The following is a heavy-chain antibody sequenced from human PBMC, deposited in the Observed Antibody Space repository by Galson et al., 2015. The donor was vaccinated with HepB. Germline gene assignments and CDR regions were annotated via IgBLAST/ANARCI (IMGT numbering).Heavy chain of an antibody. J-gene: IGHJ4*02. D-gene: IGHD1-26*01. CDR2: IIPILGIA. V-gene: IGHV1-69*04. CDR3: ARERQEWELHPFDY. CDR1: GGTFSSYA. Sequence: SVKVSCKASGGTFSSYAISWVRQAPGQGLEWMGRIIPILGIANYAQKFQGRVTITADKSTSTAYMELSSLRSEDTAVYYCARERQEWELHPFDYWGQGTLVTVSS.